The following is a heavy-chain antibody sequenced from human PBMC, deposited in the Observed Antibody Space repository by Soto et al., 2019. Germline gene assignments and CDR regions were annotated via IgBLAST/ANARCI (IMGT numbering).Heavy chain of an antibody. D-gene: IGHD3-10*01. CDR3: ARLKSRLGGSGEDAFDI. V-gene: IGHV4-61*08. CDR1: GGSISSGGYY. Sequence: SETLSLTCTVSGGSISSGGYYWSWIRQHPGKGLEWIGYIYYSGSTNYNPSLKSRVTISVDTSKNQFSLKLSSVTAADTAVYYCARLKSRLGGSGEDAFDIWGQGTMVTVSS. CDR2: IYYSGST. J-gene: IGHJ3*02.